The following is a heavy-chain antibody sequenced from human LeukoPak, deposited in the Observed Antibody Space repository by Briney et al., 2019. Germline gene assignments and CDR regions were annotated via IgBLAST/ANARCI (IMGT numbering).Heavy chain of an antibody. CDR1: GGSISSSSYY. CDR2: IYYSGST. Sequence: PSETLSLTCTVSGGSISSSSYYWGWIRQPPGKGLEWIGSIYYSGSTYYNPSLKSRVTISVDTSKNQSSLKLSSVTAADTAVYYCARRITMVKRKGFDPWGQGTLVTVSS. D-gene: IGHD3-10*01. J-gene: IGHJ5*02. CDR3: ARRITMVKRKGFDP. V-gene: IGHV4-39*01.